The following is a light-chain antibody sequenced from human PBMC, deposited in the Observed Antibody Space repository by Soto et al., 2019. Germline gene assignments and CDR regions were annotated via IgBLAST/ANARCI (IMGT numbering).Light chain of an antibody. CDR2: EVS. CDR1: SSDVGGYNY. J-gene: IGLJ1*01. CDR3: SSYTSSSTPYV. V-gene: IGLV2-14*01. Sequence: QSVLTQPASVSGSPGQSITISCTGTSSDVGGYNYVSWYQRHPGKAPKLMIYEVSNRPSGVSNRFSGSKSGNTASLTISGLHAENEADYYCSSYTSSSTPYVFGTGTKLTVL.